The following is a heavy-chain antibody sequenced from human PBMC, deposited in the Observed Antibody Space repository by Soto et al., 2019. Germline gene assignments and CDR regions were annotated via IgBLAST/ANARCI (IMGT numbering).Heavy chain of an antibody. V-gene: IGHV3-23*01. D-gene: IGHD3-10*01. CDR2: ISGSGGST. J-gene: IGHJ6*02. CDR1: GFTFSSYA. CDR3: ARWGVYDCPPCYYGMDV. Sequence: GGSLRLSCAASGFTFSSYAMSWVRQAPGKGLEWVSAISGSGGSTYYADSVKGRLTISRDNSKNTLYLQMNSLRAEDTAVYYCARWGVYDCPPCYYGMDVWGQGTTVTVSS.